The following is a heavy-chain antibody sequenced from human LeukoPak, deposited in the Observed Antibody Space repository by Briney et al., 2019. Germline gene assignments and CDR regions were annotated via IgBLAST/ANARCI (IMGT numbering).Heavy chain of an antibody. V-gene: IGHV3-15*01. Sequence: GGSLRLSCAASGSTFSNAWMSWFRQAPGKGLEWVARIKTKAEGVTTDYDAPVKGRFTISRDDSKTTVYLQMNSLKTDDTAVYYCSADDSSKVAPFDYWGQGILVTVSS. CDR3: SADDSSKVAPFDY. CDR1: GSTFSNAW. J-gene: IGHJ4*02. D-gene: IGHD5-12*01. CDR2: IKTKAEGVTT.